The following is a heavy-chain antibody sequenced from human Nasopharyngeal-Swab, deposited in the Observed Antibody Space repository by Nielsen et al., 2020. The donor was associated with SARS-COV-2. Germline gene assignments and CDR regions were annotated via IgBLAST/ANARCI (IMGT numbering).Heavy chain of an antibody. V-gene: IGHV3-21*01. CDR1: GFYFSTYS. Sequence: GGSLRLSCAASGFYFSTYSFNWVRQAPGKGLEWVSSITTSSTYIYYADSVKGRFTMSRDNAKNSLYLQMNSLRAEDTAVYYCARDGAAAGLFDYWGQGTLVTVSS. J-gene: IGHJ4*02. CDR3: ARDGAAAGLFDY. CDR2: ITTSSTYI. D-gene: IGHD6-13*01.